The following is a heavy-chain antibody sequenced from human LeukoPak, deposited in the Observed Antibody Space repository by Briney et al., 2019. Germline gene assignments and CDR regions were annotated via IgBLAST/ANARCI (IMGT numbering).Heavy chain of an antibody. CDR3: ARGYSGSWTPGY. CDR1: GGSFSGYY. CDR2: INHSGST. Sequence: PSETLSLTCAVYGGSFSGYYWSWIRQPPGKGLEWIGEINHSGSTNYNPSLKSRVTISVDTSKNQFSLKLSSVTAADTAVYYCARGYSGSWTPGYWGQGTLVTVSS. D-gene: IGHD6-13*01. J-gene: IGHJ4*02. V-gene: IGHV4-34*01.